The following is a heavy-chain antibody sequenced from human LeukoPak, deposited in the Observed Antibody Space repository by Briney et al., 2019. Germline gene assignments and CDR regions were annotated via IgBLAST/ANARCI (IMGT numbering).Heavy chain of an antibody. CDR1: GFTFSNAW. J-gene: IGHJ4*02. CDR2: IKSGDGGTT. D-gene: IGHD2-2*01. V-gene: IGHV3-15*01. Sequence: GGSLRLSCAASGFTFSNAWMTWVRQAPGKGLEWVGRIKSGDGGTTDYAAPVKGRFTISRDDSKNTLYLQMNSLKTEDTALYDCTTNADLDYWGQGSLVTVSS. CDR3: TTNADLDY.